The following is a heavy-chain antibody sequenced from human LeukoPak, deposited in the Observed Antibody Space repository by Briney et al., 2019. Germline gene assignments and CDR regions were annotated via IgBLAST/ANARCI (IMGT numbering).Heavy chain of an antibody. CDR3: ARGPTYCSSSSCLQGE. V-gene: IGHV4-61*02. J-gene: IGHJ4*02. D-gene: IGHD2-15*01. Sequence: SETLSLTCTVSGSSISSGSYYWSWIRQPAGKGLEWIGRIYTSGSTNYNPSLKSRVTISVDTSKNQFSLKLSSVTAADTAVYYCARGPTYCSSSSCLQGEWGQGTLVTVPS. CDR1: GSSISSGSYY. CDR2: IYTSGST.